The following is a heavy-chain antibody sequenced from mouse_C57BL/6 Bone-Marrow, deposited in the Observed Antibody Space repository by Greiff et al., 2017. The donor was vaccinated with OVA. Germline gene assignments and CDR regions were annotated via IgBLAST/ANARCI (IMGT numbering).Heavy chain of an antibody. CDR1: GYTFTSYW. D-gene: IGHD2-4*01. V-gene: IGHV1-69*01. CDR3: AREGFYDYDYWFAY. J-gene: IGHJ3*01. Sequence: QVQLKQPGAELVMPGASVKLSCKASGYTFTSYWMHWVKQRPGQGLEWIGEIDPSDSYTNYNQKFKGKSTLTVDKSSSTAYMQLSSLTSEDSAVYYCAREGFYDYDYWFAYWGQGTLVTVSA. CDR2: IDPSDSYT.